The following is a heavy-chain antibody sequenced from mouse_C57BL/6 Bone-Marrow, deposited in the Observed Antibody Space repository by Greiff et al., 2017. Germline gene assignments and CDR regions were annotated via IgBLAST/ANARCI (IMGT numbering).Heavy chain of an antibody. D-gene: IGHD1-1*01. V-gene: IGHV5-6*01. CDR3: ARLTTVVDAMDY. Sequence: EVQGVESGGDLVKPGGSLKLSCAASGFTFSSYGMSWVRPTPDKRLEWVATISSGGSYTYYPDRVKGRFTISRDNAKNTLYLQMSSLKSEDTAMYYCARLTTVVDAMDYWGQGTSVTVSS. CDR1: GFTFSSYG. CDR2: ISSGGSYT. J-gene: IGHJ4*01.